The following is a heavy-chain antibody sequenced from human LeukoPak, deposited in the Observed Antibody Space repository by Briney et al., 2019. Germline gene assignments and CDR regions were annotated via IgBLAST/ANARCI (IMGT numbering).Heavy chain of an antibody. CDR3: AKDVAGYSSSWLDY. V-gene: IGHV3-30*02. Sequence: GGSLRLSCAASGFTFSSYGMHWVRQAPGKGLEWVAFIRYDGSNKYYADSVKGRFTISRDNSKNTLYLQMHSLRAEDTAVYYCAKDVAGYSSSWLDYWGQGTLVTVSS. J-gene: IGHJ4*02. CDR1: GFTFSSYG. CDR2: IRYDGSNK. D-gene: IGHD6-13*01.